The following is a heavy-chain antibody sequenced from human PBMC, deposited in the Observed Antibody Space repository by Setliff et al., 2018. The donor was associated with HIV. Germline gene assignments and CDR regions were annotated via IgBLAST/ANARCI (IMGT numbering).Heavy chain of an antibody. V-gene: IGHV3-33*03. J-gene: IGHJ4*02. Sequence: LRLSCAASGFPFGSYGMHWVRQAPGKGLEWVAVLWYDGSESYYVDSVKGRFIASTDNAKNSLLLEMNSLKAEDTAVYYCARAYNVYDYRFDSSGYDYWGQGTLVTVSS. CDR1: GFPFGSYG. CDR3: ARAYNVYDYRFDSSGYDY. D-gene: IGHD3-22*01. CDR2: LWYDGSES.